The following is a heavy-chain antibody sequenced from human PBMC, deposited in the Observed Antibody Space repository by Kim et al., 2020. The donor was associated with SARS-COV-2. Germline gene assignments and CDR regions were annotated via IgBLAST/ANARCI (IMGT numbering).Heavy chain of an antibody. Sequence: GGSLRLSCAASGFTFSSYAMSWVRQAPGKGLEWVSAISGSGGSTYYADSVKGRFTISRDNSKNTLYLQMNSLRAEDTAVYYCAKGSYIAVAAAVFDYWGQGTLVTVSS. CDR3: AKGSYIAVAAAVFDY. CDR1: GFTFSSYA. CDR2: ISGSGGST. V-gene: IGHV3-23*01. D-gene: IGHD6-19*01. J-gene: IGHJ4*02.